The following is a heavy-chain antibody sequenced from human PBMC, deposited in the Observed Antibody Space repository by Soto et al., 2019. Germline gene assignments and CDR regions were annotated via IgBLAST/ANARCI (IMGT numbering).Heavy chain of an antibody. CDR1: GFTFSNFA. J-gene: IGHJ2*01. V-gene: IGHV3-23*01. CDR2: IRGSGELT. D-gene: IGHD3-3*01. Sequence: EVPLMESGGGLVQPGGSLRLSCVASGFTFSNFAMGWVRQAPGKGLEWVSSIRGSGELTYHAESVTGRFAISRDNSYNTLFLQMNILIVEDTAVYYLAKSPESVFPFDLGGRGTLVTVS. CDR3: AKSPESVFPFDL.